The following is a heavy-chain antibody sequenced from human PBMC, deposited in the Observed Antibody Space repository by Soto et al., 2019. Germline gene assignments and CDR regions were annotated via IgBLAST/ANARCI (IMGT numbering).Heavy chain of an antibody. CDR3: AKVTKRAAAGRYEYYKYGMDV. CDR1: GFAFSTYA. CDR2: ISGSGGSS. J-gene: IGHJ6*02. V-gene: IGHV3-23*01. D-gene: IGHD6-13*01. Sequence: GGSLRLSCAASGFAFSTYAMTWVRQAPGKGLEWVSVISGSGGSSYYAASVKGRFIISRDNSKNTLYLQMNGLRAEDTALYYCAKVTKRAAAGRYEYYKYGMDVWGQGTTVTVSS.